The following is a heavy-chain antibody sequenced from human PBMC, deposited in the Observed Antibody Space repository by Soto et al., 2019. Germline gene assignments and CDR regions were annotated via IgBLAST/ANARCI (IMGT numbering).Heavy chain of an antibody. J-gene: IGHJ4*02. D-gene: IGHD2-15*01. V-gene: IGHV3-49*03. Sequence: AVGSLRLSCSASGFTFGDYAISWFRQAPGKGLEWISFIRGRAYGGTIEYAASVKGRFNISRDDSKSIAYLQMNSLKTEDTAVYYCSRGSGSPGFAYWGQGTLVTVSS. CDR3: SRGSGSPGFAY. CDR2: IRGRAYGGTI. CDR1: GFTFGDYA.